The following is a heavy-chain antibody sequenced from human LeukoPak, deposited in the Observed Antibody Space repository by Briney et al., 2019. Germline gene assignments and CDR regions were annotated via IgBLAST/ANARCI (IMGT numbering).Heavy chain of an antibody. CDR2: ISSSGSTI. CDR3: ARGSKRYYYDKDAFDI. V-gene: IGHV3-11*01. D-gene: IGHD3-22*01. CDR1: GFTFSDYY. J-gene: IGHJ3*02. Sequence: GGSLRLSCAASGFTFSDYYMSWIRQAPGKGLEWVSYISSSGSTIYYADSVKGQFTISRDNAKNSLYLQMNSLRAEDTAVYYCARGSKRYYYDKDAFDIWGQGTMVTVSS.